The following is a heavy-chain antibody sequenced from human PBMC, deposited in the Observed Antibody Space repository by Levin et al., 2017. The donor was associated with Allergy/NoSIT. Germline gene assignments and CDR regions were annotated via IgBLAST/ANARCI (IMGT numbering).Heavy chain of an antibody. D-gene: IGHD5-24*01. V-gene: IGHV4-59*01. CDR1: GGSISSYY. CDR3: ARVGDGYRAHWFDP. Sequence: PSETLSLTCTVSGGSISSYYWSWIRQPPGKGLEWIGYIYYSGSTNYNPSLKSRVTISVDTSKNQFSLKLSSVTAADTAVYYCARVGDGYRAHWFDPWGQGTLVTVSS. CDR2: IYYSGST. J-gene: IGHJ5*02.